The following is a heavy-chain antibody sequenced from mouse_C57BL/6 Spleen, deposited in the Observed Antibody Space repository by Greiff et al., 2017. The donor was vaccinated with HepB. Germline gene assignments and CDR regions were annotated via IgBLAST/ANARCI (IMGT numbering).Heavy chain of an antibody. V-gene: IGHV1-39*01. Sequence: EVQLVESGPELVKPGASVKISCKASGYSFTDYNMNWVKQSNGKSLEWIGVLNPNYGTTSYNQKFKGKATLTVDQSSSTTYMQLNSLTSEDSAVYYCARVYYYGSSHYYAMDYWGQGTSVTVSS. D-gene: IGHD1-1*01. J-gene: IGHJ4*01. CDR1: GYSFTDYN. CDR3: ARVYYYGSSHYYAMDY. CDR2: LNPNYGTT.